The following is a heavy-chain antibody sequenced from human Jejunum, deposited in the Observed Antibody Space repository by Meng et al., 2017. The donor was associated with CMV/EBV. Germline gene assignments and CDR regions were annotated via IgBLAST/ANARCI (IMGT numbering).Heavy chain of an antibody. CDR1: GFTVTSNY. D-gene: IGHD4-11*01. CDR3: VTDTTSNTPMDV. V-gene: IGHV3-53*01. J-gene: IGHJ6*02. Sequence: AASGFTVTSNYMTWVRQAPGKGLEWVSGIYRGGNTFYAGSVKGRFTISRDTSKNTLFLQMNSLRADDTAIYYCVTDTTSNTPMDVWGQGTTGTSP. CDR2: IYRGGNT.